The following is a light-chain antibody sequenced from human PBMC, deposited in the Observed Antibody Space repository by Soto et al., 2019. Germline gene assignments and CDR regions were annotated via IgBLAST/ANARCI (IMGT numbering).Light chain of an antibody. J-gene: IGKJ2*01. Sequence: ESVLTQSPGTLSLSPGERATLSCRASQSVRSNYLAWYQHKPGRPPRLLIYGASNRPGGIPDKFTGRGSGTNFTLTISSLEPEDFAVYYGQQYGSSPYTFGQGTTLEIK. CDR1: QSVRSNY. CDR2: GAS. CDR3: QQYGSSPYT. V-gene: IGKV3-20*01.